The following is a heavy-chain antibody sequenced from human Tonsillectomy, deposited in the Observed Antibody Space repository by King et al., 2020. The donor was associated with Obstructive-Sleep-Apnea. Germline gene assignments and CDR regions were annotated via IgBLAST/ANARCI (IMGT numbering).Heavy chain of an antibody. CDR3: ATFSSAWYFDY. V-gene: IGHV1-18*01. CDR1: GYTFGTYG. J-gene: IGHJ4*02. CDR2: INPNNGNT. D-gene: IGHD6-19*01. Sequence: QLVQSGAEVKKPGASVKVSCKTSGYTFGTYGITWVRQAPGQGLEWMGWINPNNGNTDYAQKLQGRVTMTTDASTTTAYMELRSRRSDDTAVYFCATFSSAWYFDYWGQGTLVTVSS.